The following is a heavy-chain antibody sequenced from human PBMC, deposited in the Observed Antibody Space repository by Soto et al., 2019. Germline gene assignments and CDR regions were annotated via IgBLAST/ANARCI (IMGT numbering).Heavy chain of an antibody. V-gene: IGHV1-69*13. J-gene: IGHJ3*02. CDR1: GGTFSSYA. D-gene: IGHD1-7*01. CDR2: IIPIFGTA. Sequence: ASVKVSCKASGGTFSSYAISWVRQAPGQGLEWMGGIIPIFGTANYAQKFQGRVTITADDSTSTAYMELSSLRSEDTAVYYCAREANRNTSLELQGIDAFDIWGQGTMVTVSS. CDR3: AREANRNTSLELQGIDAFDI.